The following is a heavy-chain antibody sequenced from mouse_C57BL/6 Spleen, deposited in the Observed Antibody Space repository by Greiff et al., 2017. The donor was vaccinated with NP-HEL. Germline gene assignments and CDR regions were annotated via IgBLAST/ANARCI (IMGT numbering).Heavy chain of an antibody. CDR1: GYTFTSYW. J-gene: IGHJ2*01. Sequence: VQLQQPGAELVKPGASVKLSCKASGYTFTSYWMQWVKQRPGQGLEWIGEIDPSDSYTNYNQKFKGKATLTVDTSSSTAYMQLSSLTSEDSAVYYCAYGSSYEYYFDYWGQGTTLTVSS. CDR2: IDPSDSYT. V-gene: IGHV1-50*01. D-gene: IGHD1-1*01. CDR3: AYGSSYEYYFDY.